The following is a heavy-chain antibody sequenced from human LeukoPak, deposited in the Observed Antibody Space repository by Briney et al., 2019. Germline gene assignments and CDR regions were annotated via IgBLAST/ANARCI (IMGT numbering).Heavy chain of an antibody. V-gene: IGHV1-2*02. J-gene: IGHJ6*03. CDR1: GYTFTGYY. CDR3: ARRVGGCSSTSCYAHPDYYYYYYMDV. Sequence: ASVKVSCKASGYTFTGYYMHWVRQAPGQGLEWMGWINPNSGGTNYAQKFQGRVTMTRDTSISTAYMELSSLRSEDTAVYYCARRVGGCSSTSCYAHPDYYYYYYMDVWGKGTTVTISS. D-gene: IGHD2-2*01. CDR2: INPNSGGT.